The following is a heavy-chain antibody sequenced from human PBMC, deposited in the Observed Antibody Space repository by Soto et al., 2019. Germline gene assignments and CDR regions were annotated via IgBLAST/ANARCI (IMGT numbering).Heavy chain of an antibody. D-gene: IGHD3-10*01. CDR2: INYRGGT. CDR1: GGSLRSYY. J-gene: IGHJ6*02. V-gene: IGHV4-59*08. Sequence: QVQLQESGPRLVKPSETLSLTCTVSGGSLRSYYCSWFRQPPGQGLEWVSYINYRGGTFYNPSLKRRVALSVETSKNQYYLMVNSVTATDAGFYYCARQGFGDLQGLVDVRCPETTVTVSS. CDR3: ARQGFGDLQGLVDV.